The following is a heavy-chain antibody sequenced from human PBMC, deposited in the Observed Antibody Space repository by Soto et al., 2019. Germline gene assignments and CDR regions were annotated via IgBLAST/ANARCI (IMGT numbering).Heavy chain of an antibody. D-gene: IGHD2-15*01. Sequence: QVQLVESGGGVVQPGRSLRLSCAASGFTFSSYAMHWVRQAPGKGLEWVAVISYDGSNKYYADSVKGRFTISRDNSKNTLYLQMNSLRAEDTAVYYCARPYCSGGSCRYSGEDFQHWGQGTLVTVSS. CDR1: GFTFSSYA. CDR2: ISYDGSNK. V-gene: IGHV3-30-3*01. J-gene: IGHJ1*01. CDR3: ARPYCSGGSCRYSGEDFQH.